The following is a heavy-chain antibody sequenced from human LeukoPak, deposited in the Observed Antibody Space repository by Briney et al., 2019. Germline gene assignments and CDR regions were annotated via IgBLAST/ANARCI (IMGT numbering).Heavy chain of an antibody. Sequence: PGGSLRLSCAASGFTFSTYSMNWVRQAPGKGLEWVAVISYDGINKYYADSVKGRFTISRDNSKSTLYLQMSSLRAEDTAVYYCANLYGDYPDYWGQGTLVTVSS. J-gene: IGHJ4*02. CDR1: GFTFSTYS. CDR2: ISYDGINK. D-gene: IGHD4-17*01. CDR3: ANLYGDYPDY. V-gene: IGHV3-30*18.